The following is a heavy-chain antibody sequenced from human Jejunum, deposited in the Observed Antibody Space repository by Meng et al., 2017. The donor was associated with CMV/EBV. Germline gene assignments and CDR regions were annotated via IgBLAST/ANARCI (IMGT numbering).Heavy chain of an antibody. CDR1: GGSIRNDQW. CDR2: IYHSGRT. J-gene: IGHJ4*02. Sequence: QGPLRGSGQGLVNPSGTLSLPWDVSGGSIRNDQWWSWFRYAPGKGLEWIGEIYHSGRTNYNPSVKSRVSMSVDKSQNHFSLRLSSVTAADTAVYYCTTLYGDSISWGQGTLVTVSS. D-gene: IGHD4-17*01. CDR3: TTLYGDSIS. V-gene: IGHV4-4*02.